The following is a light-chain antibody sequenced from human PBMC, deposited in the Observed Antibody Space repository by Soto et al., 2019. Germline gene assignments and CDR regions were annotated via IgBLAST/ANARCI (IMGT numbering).Light chain of an antibody. CDR3: QQYDVITV. J-gene: IGKJ3*01. V-gene: IGKV1-33*01. CDR1: QDIRHF. CDR2: DAS. Sequence: DIQMTQSPPSVSASVGDRVTITCQASQDIRHFLNWYQQKPGEAPNLLIYDASTLQAGVPSRFTGSGSGTIFTFTITRLQPEDVATYYCQQYDVITVFGPGTKVQLK.